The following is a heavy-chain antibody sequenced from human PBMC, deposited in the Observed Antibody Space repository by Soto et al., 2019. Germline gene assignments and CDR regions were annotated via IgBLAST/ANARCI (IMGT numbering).Heavy chain of an antibody. J-gene: IGHJ6*02. Sequence: QVQPVQSGAEVKKPGSSVKVSCKASGYTFTSDGISWVRQAPGQGLEWMGWISAYNGNTNYAQKLQGRVTVTTDTSTSTAYMGLRSLRSDDTAVYYCAGWYGHYSYGMDVWGQGTTVTVSS. CDR2: ISAYNGNT. D-gene: IGHD2-15*01. V-gene: IGHV1-18*04. CDR1: GYTFTSDG. CDR3: AGWYGHYSYGMDV.